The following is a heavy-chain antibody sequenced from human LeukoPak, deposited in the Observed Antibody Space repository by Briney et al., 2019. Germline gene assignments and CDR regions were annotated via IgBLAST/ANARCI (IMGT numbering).Heavy chain of an antibody. J-gene: IGHJ6*03. D-gene: IGHD5-12*01. V-gene: IGHV1-46*01. CDR3: ARDSGYDLDGWGDAYYYYYMDV. CDR1: GYTFTSYY. Sequence: ASVKVSCKASGYTFTSYYMHWVRQAPGQGLEWMGIINPSGGSTSYAQKFQGRVTMTRDTSTSTVYMELSSLRSEDTAVYYCARDSGYDLDGWGDAYYYYYMDVWGKGTTVTVSS. CDR2: INPSGGST.